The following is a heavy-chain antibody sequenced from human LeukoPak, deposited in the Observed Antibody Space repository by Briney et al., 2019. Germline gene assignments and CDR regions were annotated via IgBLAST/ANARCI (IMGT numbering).Heavy chain of an antibody. CDR2: IYNGDKT. CDR3: ASPEGAVAANSFDY. Sequence: GGSLRLSCSASGFTVSSSYMSWVRQAPGKGLEWVSVIYNGDKTYYADAVKGRFTISRDSSENTLYLQMNSLRAEDTAVYYCASPEGAVAANSFDYWGQGTLVTVSS. D-gene: IGHD6-19*01. V-gene: IGHV3-53*01. CDR1: GFTVSSSY. J-gene: IGHJ4*02.